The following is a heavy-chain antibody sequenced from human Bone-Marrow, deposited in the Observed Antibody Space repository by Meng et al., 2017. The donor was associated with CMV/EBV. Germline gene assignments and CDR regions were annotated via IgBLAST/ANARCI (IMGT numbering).Heavy chain of an antibody. J-gene: IGHJ3*02. Sequence: GGSLRLSCAVSGFTFRNYWMSWVRQAPGKGLEWVANIKPDGSEMYYLDSMKGRFTISRDNAKNSLYLQINSLRAEDTAVYYCARWGRDVVVPAVPVGAFDIWGQGTMVTVSS. D-gene: IGHD2-2*01. V-gene: IGHV3-7*03. CDR2: IKPDGSEM. CDR1: GFTFRNYW. CDR3: ARWGRDVVVPAVPVGAFDI.